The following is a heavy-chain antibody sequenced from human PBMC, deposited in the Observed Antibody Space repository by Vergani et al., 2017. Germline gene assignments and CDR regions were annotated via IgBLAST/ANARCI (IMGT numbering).Heavy chain of an antibody. CDR1: GFTFSNNC. Sequence: EVQLVESAGGLVQPGGSLRLSCAASGFTFSNNCMHWVRQAPGKGLEWVSRINSDGSSTSYADSVKGRYTISRYNAKNTLYLQMNSLRAEDTAVYYCGRELGIPWGEGTLVTVSS. D-gene: IGHD3-16*01. CDR3: GRELGIP. J-gene: IGHJ5*02. CDR2: INSDGSST. V-gene: IGHV3-74*01.